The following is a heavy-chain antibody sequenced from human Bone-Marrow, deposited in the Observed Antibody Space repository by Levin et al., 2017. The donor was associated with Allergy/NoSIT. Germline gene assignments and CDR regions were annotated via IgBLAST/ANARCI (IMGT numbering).Heavy chain of an antibody. V-gene: IGHV1-46*01. CDR3: ARDSYCGGDCYGGYHY. CDR1: GYTFTSYY. D-gene: IGHD2-21*02. CDR2: INPSGGST. Sequence: GESLKISCKASGYTFTSYYMHWVRQAPGQGLEWMGIINPSGGSTSYAQKFQGRVTMTRDTSTSTVYMELSSLRSEDTAVYYCARDSYCGGDCYGGYHYWGQGTLVTVSS. J-gene: IGHJ4*02.